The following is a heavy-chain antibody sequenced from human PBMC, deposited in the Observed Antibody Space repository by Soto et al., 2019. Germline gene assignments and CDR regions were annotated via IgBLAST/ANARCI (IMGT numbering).Heavy chain of an antibody. Sequence: QVQLVQSGAEVKKPGASVRVSCQASGYTFTNSDINWVRQAAGQGLEWMGWLNLNSGIAGYAHKFQGRVTMTRNTSISTAYMDLNSLRSDDTAVYYCARDGVVLPAAPMGMDVWGQGTPVTVSS. CDR1: GYTFTNSD. CDR2: LNLNSGIA. V-gene: IGHV1-8*01. CDR3: ARDGVVLPAAPMGMDV. J-gene: IGHJ6*02. D-gene: IGHD2-2*01.